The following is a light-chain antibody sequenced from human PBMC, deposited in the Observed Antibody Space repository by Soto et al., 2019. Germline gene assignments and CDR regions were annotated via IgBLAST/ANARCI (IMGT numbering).Light chain of an antibody. CDR2: EVT. CDR1: SSDVGGYNF. Sequence: QSALTQPASVSGSPGQSITISCTGTSSDVGGYNFVSWYQQHPGKAPKLMIYEVTSRPSGVSNRFSGSKSGNTAPLTISGLQAEDEADYYCNSYTTSSTLVFGTGTKVTVL. J-gene: IGLJ1*01. CDR3: NSYTTSSTLV. V-gene: IGLV2-14*03.